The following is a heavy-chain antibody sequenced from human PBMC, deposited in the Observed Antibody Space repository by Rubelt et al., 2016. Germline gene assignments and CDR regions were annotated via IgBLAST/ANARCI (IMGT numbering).Heavy chain of an antibody. V-gene: IGHV3-9*01. J-gene: IGHJ4*02. Sequence: QLVESGGGLVQPGRSLRLSCTASGFAFNDYAMHWVRQAPGKGLEWVSGISWNSGSMAYADSVKGRFTISRDNARSSLHLQMNSLRAEDTDLYYCAKVKWPRQLQDWGQGTLVTVSS. CDR1: GFAFNDYA. CDR2: ISWNSGSM. CDR3: AKVKWPRQLQD. D-gene: IGHD5-12*01.